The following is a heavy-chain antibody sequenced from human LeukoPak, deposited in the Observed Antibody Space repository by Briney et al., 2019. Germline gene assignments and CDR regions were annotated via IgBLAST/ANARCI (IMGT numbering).Heavy chain of an antibody. CDR3: ARGGAPYCSSTSCYEDRFDP. Sequence: GGSLRLSCAASGFTFSNYWMSSVRQAPGKRLEWVANIKQDGSAKYYVDSVKGRFTISRDNAKNSLYLQMISLRAEDTAVYYCARGGAPYCSSTSCYEDRFDPWGQGTLVTVSS. V-gene: IGHV3-7*05. CDR1: GFTFSNYW. J-gene: IGHJ5*02. D-gene: IGHD2-2*01. CDR2: IKQDGSAK.